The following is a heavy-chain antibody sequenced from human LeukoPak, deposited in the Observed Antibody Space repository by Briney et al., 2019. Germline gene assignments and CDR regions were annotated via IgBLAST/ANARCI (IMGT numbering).Heavy chain of an antibody. CDR2: INPSSGGT. V-gene: IGHV1-2*06. J-gene: IGHJ5*02. CDR1: GYTFIDYY. CDR3: ARDDNSGYYSGP. D-gene: IGHD3-22*01. Sequence: ASVKVSCKASGYTFIDYYIHWVRQAPGQGLEWMGRINPSSGGTNYAQKFQGRVTMTRDTSISTAYMELSRLRSDDTAVYYCARDDNSGYYSGPWGQGTLVTVPS.